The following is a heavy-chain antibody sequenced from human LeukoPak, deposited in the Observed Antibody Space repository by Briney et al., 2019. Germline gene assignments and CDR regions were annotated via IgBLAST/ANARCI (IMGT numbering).Heavy chain of an antibody. J-gene: IGHJ4*02. CDR3: TKVQVPTDY. Sequence: PGRSLRLSCAASGFTFSSYAMHWVRQAPGKGLEWVAVISYDGSNKYYADSVKGRFTISRDNSKNTLYLQMNSLRAEDTAVYYCTKVQVPTDYWGQGTLVTVSS. CDR1: GFTFSSYA. CDR2: ISYDGSNK. V-gene: IGHV3-30*04.